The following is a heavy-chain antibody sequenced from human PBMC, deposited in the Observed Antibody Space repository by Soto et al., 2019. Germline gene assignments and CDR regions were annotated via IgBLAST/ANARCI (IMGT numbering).Heavy chain of an antibody. J-gene: IGHJ6*02. Sequence: SVKVSCKASGFTFTSSAVQWVRQARGQRLEWIGWIVVGSGNTNYAQKFQERVTITRDMSTSTAYMELSSLRSEDTAVYYCAAAKNQGGAFLEWLSYYGMDVSGQGPTVTVSS. CDR2: IVVGSGNT. D-gene: IGHD3-3*02. CDR1: GFTFTSSA. V-gene: IGHV1-58*01. CDR3: AAAKNQGGAFLEWLSYYGMDV.